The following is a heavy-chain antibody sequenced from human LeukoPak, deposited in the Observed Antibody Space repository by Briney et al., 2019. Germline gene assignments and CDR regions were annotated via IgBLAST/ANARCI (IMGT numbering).Heavy chain of an antibody. Sequence: PGGSLRLSCAASGFTFRSYAMSWVRQAPGKGLEWVSAISGSGGSAYYADSVKGRFTISRDNSKNTLYLQMNSLRAEDTAVYYCAKTDRDIWSSVGEGRQFYGMDVWGQGTTVTVSS. D-gene: IGHD3-10*01. J-gene: IGHJ6*02. CDR1: GFTFRSYA. CDR3: AKTDRDIWSSVGEGRQFYGMDV. V-gene: IGHV3-23*01. CDR2: ISGSGGSA.